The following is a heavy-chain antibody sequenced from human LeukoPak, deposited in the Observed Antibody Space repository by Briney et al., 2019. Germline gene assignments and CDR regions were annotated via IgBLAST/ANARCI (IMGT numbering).Heavy chain of an antibody. CDR1: GFTFSSYW. V-gene: IGHV3-7*01. Sequence: GGSLRLSCAASGFTFSSYWMSWVRQAPGKGLEWVANIKQDGSEKYYVDSVKGRFTISRDNAKNSLYLQMNSLRAEDTAVYYCARDPGDGYNPYFDYWGQGTLVTVSS. J-gene: IGHJ4*02. CDR3: ARDPGDGYNPYFDY. D-gene: IGHD5-24*01. CDR2: IKQDGSEK.